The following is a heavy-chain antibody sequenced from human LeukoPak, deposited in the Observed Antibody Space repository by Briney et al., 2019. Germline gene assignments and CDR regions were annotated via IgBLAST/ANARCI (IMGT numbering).Heavy chain of an antibody. CDR1: GGSVSSHS. Sequence: SETRSLTCTVSGGSVSSHSWSWLRQPPGKGLEWIGYIHYSGSTNYNPSLKSRVTISVDTPKNQFSLKLSSVTPADTAVYYCASQGWWGQGTLVTVSS. J-gene: IGHJ4*02. CDR2: IHYSGST. CDR3: ASQGW. D-gene: IGHD6-19*01. V-gene: IGHV4-59*02.